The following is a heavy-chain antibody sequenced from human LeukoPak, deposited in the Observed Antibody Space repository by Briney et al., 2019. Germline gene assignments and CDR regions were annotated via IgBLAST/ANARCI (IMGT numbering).Heavy chain of an antibody. J-gene: IGHJ5*02. D-gene: IGHD6-19*01. CDR3: ARGGAGTALNWFDP. Sequence: SVKVSCKASGGTFSSYAISWVRQAPGQGLEWMGGITPILGTANYAQKFQGRVTITADKSTSTAYMELSSLRSEDTAVYYCARGGAGTALNWFDPWGQGTLVTVSS. CDR1: GGTFSSYA. CDR2: ITPILGTA. V-gene: IGHV1-69*10.